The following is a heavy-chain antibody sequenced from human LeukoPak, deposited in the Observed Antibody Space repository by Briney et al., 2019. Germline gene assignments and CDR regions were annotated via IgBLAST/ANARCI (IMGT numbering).Heavy chain of an antibody. D-gene: IGHD4-11*01. CDR2: IYHSGST. Sequence: PSETLSLTCAVSGYSISSGYYWGWIRPPPGKGLEWIGSIYHSGSTYYNPSLKSRLTISVDTSKNQFSLKLSSVTAADTAVYYCASAGDDYHYFDYWGQGTLVTVSS. CDR1: GYSISSGYY. CDR3: ASAGDDYHYFDY. J-gene: IGHJ4*02. V-gene: IGHV4-38-2*01.